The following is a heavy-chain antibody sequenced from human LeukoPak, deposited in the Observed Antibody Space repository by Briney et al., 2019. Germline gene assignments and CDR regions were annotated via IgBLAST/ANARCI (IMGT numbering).Heavy chain of an antibody. CDR2: ISGSGGST. D-gene: IGHD3-22*01. Sequence: GGSLRLSCAASGFTFSSYAMSWVRQAPGNGLEWVSAISGSGGSTYYADSVKGRFAISRDNSKNTLYLRMNSLRAEDTAVYYCAKDYYDRSGYYDFDYWGQGTLVTVSS. V-gene: IGHV3-23*01. CDR1: GFTFSSYA. CDR3: AKDYYDRSGYYDFDY. J-gene: IGHJ4*02.